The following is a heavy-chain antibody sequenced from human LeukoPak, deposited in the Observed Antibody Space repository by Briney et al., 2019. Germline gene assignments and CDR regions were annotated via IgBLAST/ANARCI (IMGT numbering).Heavy chain of an antibody. J-gene: IGHJ3*02. CDR3: TRDFGWGIAARRRAFDI. Sequence: QTGGSLRLSCAASGFTVSSNYMSWVRQAPGKGLEWVSFIYSGGSTYYADSVKGRFTISRDNSKTTLYLQMNSLRAEDTAVYYCTRDFGWGIAARRRAFDIWGQGTMVTVSS. CDR1: GFTVSSNY. V-gene: IGHV3-66*01. D-gene: IGHD6-6*01. CDR2: IYSGGST.